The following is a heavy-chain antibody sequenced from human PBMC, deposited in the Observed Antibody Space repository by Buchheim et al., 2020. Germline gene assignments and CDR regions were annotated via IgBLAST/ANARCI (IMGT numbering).Heavy chain of an antibody. J-gene: IGHJ6*02. CDR1: GFTFSTYA. CDR2: ISSSGGST. CDR3: AKRLGIEAGEGYDMDV. D-gene: IGHD6-19*01. Sequence: EVQLVESGGDLVQPGGSLRLSCAASGFTFSTYAMSWVRQAPGKGLEWVSTISSSGGSTFYADSVKGRFTISRGNSKNTLYLQIKSLRAEDTAVFYCAKRLGIEAGEGYDMDVWGQGTT. V-gene: IGHV3-23*04.